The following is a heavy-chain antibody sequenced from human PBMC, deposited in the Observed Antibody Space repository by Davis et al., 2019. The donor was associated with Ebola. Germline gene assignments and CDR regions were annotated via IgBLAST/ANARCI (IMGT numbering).Heavy chain of an antibody. V-gene: IGHV1-46*01. CDR2: INPSGGST. Sequence: ASVKVSCKASGYTFTSYAMHWVRQAPGQGLEWMGIINPSGGSTSYAQKFQGRVTMTRDTSTSTVYMELSSLRSEDTAVYYCARVAANWGSPDYWGQGTLVTVSS. CDR1: GYTFTSYA. CDR3: ARVAANWGSPDY. J-gene: IGHJ4*02. D-gene: IGHD7-27*01.